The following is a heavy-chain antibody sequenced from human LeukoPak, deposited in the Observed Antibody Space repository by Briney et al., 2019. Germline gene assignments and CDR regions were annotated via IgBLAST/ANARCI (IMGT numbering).Heavy chain of an antibody. CDR2: INHSGST. V-gene: IGHV4-34*01. CDR3: ARGAGVGIAVAGSFDY. J-gene: IGHJ4*02. D-gene: IGHD6-19*01. CDR1: GGSFSGYY. Sequence: SETPSLTCAVYGGSFSGYYWSWIRQPPGKGLEWIGEINHSGSTNYNPSLKSRVTISVDTSKNQFSLKLSSVTAADTAVYYCARGAGVGIAVAGSFDYWGQGTLVTVSS.